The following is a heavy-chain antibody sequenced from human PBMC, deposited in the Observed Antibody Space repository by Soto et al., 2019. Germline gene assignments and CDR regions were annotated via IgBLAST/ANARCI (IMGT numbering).Heavy chain of an antibody. Sequence: EVQLVESGGGLIQPGGSLRLSCAASGFTVSSNYMSWVRQAPGKGLEWVSVIYSGGSTYYADSVKGRFTISRDNSKNTLYLQMNSLRAEDTAVYYCARSPLGYCSGGSCFRWFDPWGQGSLVTVSS. D-gene: IGHD2-15*01. J-gene: IGHJ5*02. CDR3: ARSPLGYCSGGSCFRWFDP. V-gene: IGHV3-53*01. CDR1: GFTVSSNY. CDR2: IYSGGST.